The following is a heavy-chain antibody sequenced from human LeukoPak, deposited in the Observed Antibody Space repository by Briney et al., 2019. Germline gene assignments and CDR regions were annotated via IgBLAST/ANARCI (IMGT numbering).Heavy chain of an antibody. Sequence: SESLSLTCTVSGGSFSSSFGSWIRQPPRKGLEWIGYIYSSGSTNYNPSLKSRVSISADTSKNEFSLKLRSVTAADTAVYLCARVATSLVPDAFDIWGQGSMVTASS. CDR3: ARVATSLVPDAFDI. D-gene: IGHD5-18*01. CDR1: GGSFSSSF. CDR2: IYSSGST. J-gene: IGHJ3*02. V-gene: IGHV4-59*01.